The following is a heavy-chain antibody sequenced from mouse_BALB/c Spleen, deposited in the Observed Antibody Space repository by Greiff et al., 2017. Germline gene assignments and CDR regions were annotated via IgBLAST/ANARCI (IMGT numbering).Heavy chain of an antibody. D-gene: IGHD1-1*01. V-gene: IGHV14-3*02. J-gene: IGHJ4*01. Sequence: VQLQQSGAELVKPGASVKLSCTASGFNIKDTYMHWVKQRPEQGLEWIGRIDPANGNTKYDPKFQGKATITADTSSNTAYLQLSSLTSEDTAVYYCARYYYGNFYAMDSWGQGTSVTVSS. CDR1: GFNIKDTY. CDR3: ARYYYGNFYAMDS. CDR2: IDPANGNT.